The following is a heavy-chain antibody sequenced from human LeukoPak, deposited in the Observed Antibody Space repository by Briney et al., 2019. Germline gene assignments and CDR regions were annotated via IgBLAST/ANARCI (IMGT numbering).Heavy chain of an antibody. V-gene: IGHV4-39*07. CDR3: AREGYSSWFDP. Sequence: PSETLSLTCTVSSGSISSSSYYWGWIRQPPGKGLEWIGSIYYSGSTYYNPSLKSRVTISVDTSKNQFSLKLSSVTAADTAVYYCAREGYSSWFDPWGQGTLVTVSS. CDR1: SGSISSSSYY. D-gene: IGHD6-13*01. CDR2: IYYSGST. J-gene: IGHJ5*02.